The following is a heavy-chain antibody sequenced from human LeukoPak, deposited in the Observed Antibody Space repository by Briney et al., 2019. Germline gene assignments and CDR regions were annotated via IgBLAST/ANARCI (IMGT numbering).Heavy chain of an antibody. V-gene: IGHV3-30*18. CDR2: ISYDGSNK. Sequence: GRSLRLSCAASGFTFSSYGMHWVRQAPGKGLEWVAVISYDGSNKYYADSVKGRFTISRDNSKNTLYLQMNSLRAEDTAVYYCAKDQDIVVVPAAMLTNWFDPWSQGTLVTVSS. J-gene: IGHJ5*02. CDR1: GFTFSSYG. D-gene: IGHD2-2*01. CDR3: AKDQDIVVVPAAMLTNWFDP.